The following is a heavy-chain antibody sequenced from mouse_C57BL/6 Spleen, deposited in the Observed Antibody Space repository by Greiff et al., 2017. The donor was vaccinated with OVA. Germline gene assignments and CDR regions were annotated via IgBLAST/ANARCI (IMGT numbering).Heavy chain of an antibody. CDR2: ISYDGSN. CDR1: GYSITSGYY. D-gene: IGHD4-1*01. J-gene: IGHJ3*01. CDR3: AREGRELTGTY. V-gene: IGHV3-6*01. Sequence: VQLKESGPGLVKPSQSLSLTCSVTGYSITSGYYWNWIRQFPGNKLEWMGYISYDGSNNYNPSLKNRISITRDTSKNQFFLKLNSVTTEDTATYYCAREGRELTGTYWGQGTLVTVSA.